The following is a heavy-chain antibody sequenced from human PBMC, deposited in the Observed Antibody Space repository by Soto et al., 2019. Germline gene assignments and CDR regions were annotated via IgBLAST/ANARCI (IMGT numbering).Heavy chain of an antibody. CDR2: ITPMFTTT. CDR1: GGTFSTFT. V-gene: IGHV1-69*01. D-gene: IGHD3-3*01. CDR3: ARWRGAVTTPGFRGRLDY. J-gene: IGHJ4*02. Sequence: QAQLVQSGAEVKKPGSSVKVSCRASGGTFSTFTISWVRQAPGQGPEWIGGITPMFTTTRYAQMFRGRVTITADESTNTVYMELNSLRSEDTAVYFCARWRGAVTTPGFRGRLDYWGQGTPVTVSS.